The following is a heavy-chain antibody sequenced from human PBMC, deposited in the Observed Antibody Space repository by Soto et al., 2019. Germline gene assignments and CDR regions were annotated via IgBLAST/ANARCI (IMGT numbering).Heavy chain of an antibody. CDR3: ARVTTLVTGFDY. V-gene: IGHV4-59*01. CDR1: GGSISSYY. J-gene: IGHJ4*02. Sequence: QVQLQESGPGLVKPSETLSLTCTVSGGSISSYYWGWIRQPPGKGLEWIGCIYYTGSTIYSPSLKSRVTISVDTSKNQFSLKLSSVTAADTAVYYCARVTTLVTGFDYWGQGTLVTVSS. CDR2: IYYTGST. D-gene: IGHD1-1*01.